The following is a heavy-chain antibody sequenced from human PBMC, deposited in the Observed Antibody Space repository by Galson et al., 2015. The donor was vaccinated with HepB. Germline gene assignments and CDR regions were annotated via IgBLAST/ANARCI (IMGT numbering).Heavy chain of an antibody. D-gene: IGHD5-12*01. CDR2: ITTHNGNT. Sequence: SVKVSCKASGYSFSSYGITWVRQAPGQGLEWMGWITTHNGNTNYAQRFQGRVTLTADTSRNTVYMELTSLTSKDAAVYYCARVVATILYGMDVWGQGTTVTVS. CDR1: GYSFSSYG. CDR3: ARVVATILYGMDV. J-gene: IGHJ6*02. V-gene: IGHV1-18*01.